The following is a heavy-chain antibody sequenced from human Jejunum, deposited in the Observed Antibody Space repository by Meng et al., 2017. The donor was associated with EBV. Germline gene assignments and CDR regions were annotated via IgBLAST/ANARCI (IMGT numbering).Heavy chain of an antibody. CDR2: IYWDENK. CDR1: GFSRSTSGVG. Sequence: QITLEESGPPLVKPTETLTLTCTVSGFSRSTSGVGVGWIRQPPGKALEWLAHIYWDENKRYSTSLRSRLSIMKDTSKSQVVLTMTNMDPVDTATYYCARRYGDYVRYFDSWGQGILVTVSS. CDR3: ARRYGDYVRYFDS. D-gene: IGHD4-17*01. J-gene: IGHJ4*02. V-gene: IGHV2-5*02.